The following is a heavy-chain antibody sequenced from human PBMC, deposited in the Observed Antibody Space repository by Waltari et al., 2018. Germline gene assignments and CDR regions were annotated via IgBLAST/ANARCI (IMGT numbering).Heavy chain of an antibody. V-gene: IGHV4-39*01. CDR1: GGSISSSSYY. CDR2: IYYSGST. J-gene: IGHJ5*02. Sequence: QLQLQESGPGLVKPSETLSLTCTVSGGSISSSSYYWGWIRQPPGKGLEWIGSIYYSGSTHYNTSLRRRVTISVDTSKNQFSRKLSSVTAADTAVYYCARHGIVVVPAAMERWFDPWGQGTLVTVSS. CDR3: ARHGIVVVPAAMERWFDP. D-gene: IGHD2-2*01.